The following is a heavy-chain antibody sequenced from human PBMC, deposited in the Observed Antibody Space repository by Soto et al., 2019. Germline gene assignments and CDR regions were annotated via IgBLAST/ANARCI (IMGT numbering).Heavy chain of an antibody. D-gene: IGHD3-22*01. CDR1: GYSISSGYY. CDR2: IYHSGST. V-gene: IGHV4-38-2*01. Sequence: CAVSGYSISSGYYWGWIRQPPGKGLEWIGSIYHSGSTYYNPSLKSRVTISVDTSKNQFSLKLSSVTAADTAVYYCARCYYDSSGYYYTQDYWGQGTLVTVSS. CDR3: ARCYYDSSGYYYTQDY. J-gene: IGHJ4*02.